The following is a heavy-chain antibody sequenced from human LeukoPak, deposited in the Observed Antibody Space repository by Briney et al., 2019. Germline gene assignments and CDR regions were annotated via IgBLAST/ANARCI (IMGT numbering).Heavy chain of an antibody. J-gene: IGHJ4*02. Sequence: SETLSHTRAVYVGSFSGYYWSGIRQPAGKGLEGIGEINHSGSTNYNPSLKSRVTISVDTSKNQFSLKLSSVTAADTAVYYCARRPRPAGTTGGEIDYWGQGSLVTVSS. CDR3: ARRPRPAGTTGGEIDY. CDR2: INHSGST. V-gene: IGHV4-34*01. D-gene: IGHD1-7*01. CDR1: VGSFSGYY.